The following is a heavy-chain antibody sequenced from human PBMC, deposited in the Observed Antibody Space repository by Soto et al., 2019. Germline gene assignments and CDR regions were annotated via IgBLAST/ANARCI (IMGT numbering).Heavy chain of an antibody. Sequence: QVQLVQSGAEVKKPGSSVKVSCKASGGTFSSYAISWVRQAPGQGLEWMGGIIPIFGTANYAQKFQGRVTITAEESTSTAYMELSSLRSEDTAVYYCASRCYYDSSGYLIYYYYYGMDVWGQGTTVTVSS. D-gene: IGHD3-22*01. CDR3: ASRCYYDSSGYLIYYYYYGMDV. V-gene: IGHV1-69*01. J-gene: IGHJ6*02. CDR1: GGTFSSYA. CDR2: IIPIFGTA.